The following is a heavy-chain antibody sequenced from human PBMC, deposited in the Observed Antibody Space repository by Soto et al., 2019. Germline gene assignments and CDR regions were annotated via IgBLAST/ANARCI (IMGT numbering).Heavy chain of an antibody. J-gene: IGHJ4*02. V-gene: IGHV3-66*01. Sequence: EVQLVESGGGLVQPGGSLRLSCAASGFTVSSNYMTWVRQAPGKGLEWVSVIYSGGSAYYAASVKGRFTISRYISKNTLYLQMNSLRAEDTAVYYCARVRPYDYVWGSYRPNDYWGQGTLVTVSS. CDR1: GFTVSSNY. CDR3: ARVRPYDYVWGSYRPNDY. CDR2: IYSGGSA. D-gene: IGHD3-16*02.